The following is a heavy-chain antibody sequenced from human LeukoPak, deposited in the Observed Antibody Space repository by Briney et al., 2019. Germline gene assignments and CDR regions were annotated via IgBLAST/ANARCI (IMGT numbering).Heavy chain of an antibody. D-gene: IGHD1-26*01. Sequence: PSETLSLTCTVSGGSISSSSYYWGWIRQPPGKGLEWIGSTYYSGSTYYNPSLKSQVTISVDTSKNQFSLKLSSVTAADMAVYYCARQLVGAPFDYWGQGTLVTVSS. CDR1: GGSISSSSYY. CDR2: TYYSGST. J-gene: IGHJ4*02. V-gene: IGHV4-39*01. CDR3: ARQLVGAPFDY.